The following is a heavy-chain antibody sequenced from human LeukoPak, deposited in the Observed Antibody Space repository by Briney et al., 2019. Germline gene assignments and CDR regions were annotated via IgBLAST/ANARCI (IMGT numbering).Heavy chain of an antibody. CDR1: GFTFSSYG. CDR3: AREELSGYDFWSGYSLTYYFDY. D-gene: IGHD3-3*01. V-gene: IGHV3-7*01. CDR2: IKQDGSEK. J-gene: IGHJ4*02. Sequence: GGSLRLSCAASGFTFSSYGMSWVRQAPGKGLEWVANIKQDGSEKYYVDSVKGRFTISRDNAKNSLYLQMNSLRAEDTAVYYCAREELSGYDFWSGYSLTYYFDYWGQGTLVTVSS.